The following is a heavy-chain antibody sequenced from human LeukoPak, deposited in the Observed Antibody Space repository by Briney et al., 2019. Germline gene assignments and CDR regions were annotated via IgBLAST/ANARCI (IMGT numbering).Heavy chain of an antibody. CDR2: IYTSGTT. J-gene: IGHJ3*02. V-gene: IGHV4-4*07. D-gene: IGHD6-6*01. Sequence: SETLSLTCTVSGGSISSYYWSWIRQPAGKGLEWIGRIYTSGTTDYNPSLTSRVTMSVDTSKNQSSLKLRSVTAADTAVYYCARDTPYSSSPYAFDIWGQGTMVTVSS. CDR3: ARDTPYSSSPYAFDI. CDR1: GGSISSYY.